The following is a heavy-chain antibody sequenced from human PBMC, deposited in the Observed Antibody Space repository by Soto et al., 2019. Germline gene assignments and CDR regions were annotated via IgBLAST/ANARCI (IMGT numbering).Heavy chain of an antibody. CDR2: ISALNGNT. D-gene: IGHD2-21*01. CDR1: GYTFTTYG. Sequence: QVRLVQSGGEVKKPGASVMVSCKASGYTFTTYGITWVRQAPGQGLQWLGWISALNGNTNYAQKFQGRVTMTRDTSTSTAYMELRSLRSDDKAVYYCARGDSGWLQHIDYWGQGTLVTVSS. V-gene: IGHV1-18*04. J-gene: IGHJ4*02. CDR3: ARGDSGWLQHIDY.